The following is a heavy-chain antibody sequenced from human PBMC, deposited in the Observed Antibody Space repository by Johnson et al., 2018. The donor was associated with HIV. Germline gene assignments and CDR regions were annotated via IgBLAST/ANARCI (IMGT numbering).Heavy chain of an antibody. J-gene: IGHJ3*02. CDR1: GFTFSDYY. Sequence: QVPLVESGGGLVKPGGSLRLSCAPSGFTFSDYYMSWMRQAPRQGLEWVSYISSSGSNIYQADSVKGRFTSSRDNAKNSLFLQMNSLRAEDTAVYYCARVGANFDAFDIWGQGTMVTVSS. D-gene: IGHD4/OR15-4a*01. CDR2: ISSSGSNI. V-gene: IGHV3-11*04. CDR3: ARVGANFDAFDI.